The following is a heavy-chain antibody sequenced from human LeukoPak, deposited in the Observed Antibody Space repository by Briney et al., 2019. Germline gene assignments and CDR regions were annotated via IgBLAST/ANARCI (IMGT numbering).Heavy chain of an antibody. V-gene: IGHV1-2*02. Sequence: GASVTVSFTASGSPFTVYYMHWVRQAPGQGLEWMGWINPNSGGTNYAQKLKGRVTMTRDTSISTAYMELSRLRSDDTAVYYGARSDYDFWSGYSSRVLDYWGQGTLVTVSS. J-gene: IGHJ4*02. CDR3: ARSDYDFWSGYSSRVLDY. D-gene: IGHD3-3*01. CDR2: INPNSGGT. CDR1: GSPFTVYY.